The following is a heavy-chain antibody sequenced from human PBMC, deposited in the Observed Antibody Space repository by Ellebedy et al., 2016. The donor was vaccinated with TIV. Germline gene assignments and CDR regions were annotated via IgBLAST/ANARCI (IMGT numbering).Heavy chain of an antibody. D-gene: IGHD3-10*01. J-gene: IGHJ6*02. V-gene: IGHV1-2*02. CDR3: ATSSSGSYYNYYYGMDV. CDR2: INPNSGGT. CDR1: GYTFTGYY. Sequence: ASVKVSXXASGYTFTGYYMHWVRQAPGQGLEWMGWINPNSGGTNYAQKFQGRVTMTRDTSISTAYMELSRLRSDDTAVYYCATSSSGSYYNYYYGMDVWGQGTTVTVSS.